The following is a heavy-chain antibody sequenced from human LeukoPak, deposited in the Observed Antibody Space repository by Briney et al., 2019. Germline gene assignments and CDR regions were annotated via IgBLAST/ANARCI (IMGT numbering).Heavy chain of an antibody. J-gene: IGHJ5*02. Sequence: GGSLRLSCAASGFTFSSYGMHWVRQAPGKGLEWVAVIWYDGSNKYYADSVKGRFTISRDNSKNTLYLQMNSLRAEDTAVYYCARDLSERPSMVRGVVNWFDPWGQGTLVTVSS. CDR3: ARDLSERPSMVRGVVNWFDP. CDR2: IWYDGSNK. D-gene: IGHD3-10*01. CDR1: GFTFSSYG. V-gene: IGHV3-33*01.